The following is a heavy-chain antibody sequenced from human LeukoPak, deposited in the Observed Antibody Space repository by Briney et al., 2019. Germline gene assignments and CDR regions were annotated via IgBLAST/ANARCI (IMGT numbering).Heavy chain of an antibody. V-gene: IGHV1-69*17. CDR2: IIPIFGIG. Sequence: GSSVKVSCKASGGTFTSYAISWVRQAPGQGREWMGGIIPIFGIGNYEQKFQGRVTITADKSTSTAYMELISLRSEDTALYYCARWVEDYYYSIGYYHDWGQGTLVTVSS. J-gene: IGHJ4*02. D-gene: IGHD3-22*01. CDR3: ARWVEDYYYSIGYYHD. CDR1: GGTFTSYA.